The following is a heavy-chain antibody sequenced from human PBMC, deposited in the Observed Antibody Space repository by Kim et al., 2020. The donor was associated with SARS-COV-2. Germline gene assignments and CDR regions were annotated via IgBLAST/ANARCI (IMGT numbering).Heavy chain of an antibody. CDR3: ARYRDGYTN. Sequence: SETLSLTCTVSGGSISSSSYYWGWIRQPPGKGLEWIGSNYYSGSTYYNPSLKSRVTISVDTSKNQFPLKLSSVTAADTAEYYCARYRDGYTNWGQGTLVT. D-gene: IGHD5-12*01. J-gene: IGHJ4*02. V-gene: IGHV4-39*01. CDR2: NYYSGST. CDR1: GGSISSSSYY.